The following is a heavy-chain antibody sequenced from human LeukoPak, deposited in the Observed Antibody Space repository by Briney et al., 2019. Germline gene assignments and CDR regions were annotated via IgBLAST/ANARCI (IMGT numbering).Heavy chain of an antibody. Sequence: ASVKVSRKASGYTFSGYYVNWVRQAPGQGLEWMGWINPKSGGTKYAQKFQGRVTMTRDTSISTAYMELSSLRSDDTAVYYCAKSYYDSSGYFSAFDFWGQGTMVTVSS. J-gene: IGHJ3*01. CDR2: INPKSGGT. D-gene: IGHD3-22*01. CDR3: AKSYYDSSGYFSAFDF. V-gene: IGHV1-2*02. CDR1: GYTFSGYY.